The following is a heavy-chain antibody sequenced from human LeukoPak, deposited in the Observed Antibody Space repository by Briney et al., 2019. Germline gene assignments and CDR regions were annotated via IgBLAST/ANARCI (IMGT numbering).Heavy chain of an antibody. D-gene: IGHD5-24*01. CDR3: ARVLEMATIHFDY. V-gene: IGHV3-11*05. J-gene: IGHJ4*02. CDR1: GFTFSDYY. CDR2: ISSSSSYT. Sequence: PGGSLRLSCAASGFTFSDYYMSWIRQAPGKGLEWVSYISSSSSYTNYADSVKGRFTISRDNAKNSLYLQMNSLRAEDTAVYYCARVLEMATIHFDYWGQGTLVTVSS.